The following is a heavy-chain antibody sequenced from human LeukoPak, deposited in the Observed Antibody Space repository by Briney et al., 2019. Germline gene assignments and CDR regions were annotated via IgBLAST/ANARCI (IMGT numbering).Heavy chain of an antibody. CDR1: GFTFSSYG. J-gene: IGHJ4*02. D-gene: IGHD2-15*01. CDR3: AREIGGYFDY. Sequence: GGSLRLPCAASGFTFSSYGMHWVRQAPGKGLEWVAFIRYDGSNKYYADSVKGRFTISRDNSKNTLYLQMNSLRAEDTAVYYCAREIGGYFDYWGQGTLVTVSS. CDR2: IRYDGSNK. V-gene: IGHV3-30*02.